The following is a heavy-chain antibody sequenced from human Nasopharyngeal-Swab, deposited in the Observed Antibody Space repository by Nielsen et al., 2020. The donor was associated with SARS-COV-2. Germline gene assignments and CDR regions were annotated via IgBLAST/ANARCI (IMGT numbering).Heavy chain of an antibody. CDR1: GYSFTTYY. Sequence: ASVKVSCKASGYSFTTYYMHWVRQAPGQGLEWMGIINPSGGSTSYAQKFQGRVTMTRDTSISTAYMELSRLRSDDTAVYYCAYHSSDRGYWGQGTLVTVSS. CDR2: INPSGGST. J-gene: IGHJ4*02. CDR3: AYHSSDRGY. V-gene: IGHV1-46*01. D-gene: IGHD6-19*01.